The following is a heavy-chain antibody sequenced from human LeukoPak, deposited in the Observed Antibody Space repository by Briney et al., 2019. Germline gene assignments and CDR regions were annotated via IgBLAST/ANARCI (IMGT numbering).Heavy chain of an antibody. CDR3: ATTRFGQYYFGY. Sequence: NPSETLSLTCTVSGGSISSYYWSWIRQPPGKGLEWIGYIYYSGSTNYNPSLKSRVTISVDTSKNQFSLKLSSVTAADTAVYYCATTRFGQYYFGYWGQGTLVTVSS. V-gene: IGHV4-59*01. CDR2: IYYSGST. D-gene: IGHD3-3*01. J-gene: IGHJ4*02. CDR1: GGSISSYY.